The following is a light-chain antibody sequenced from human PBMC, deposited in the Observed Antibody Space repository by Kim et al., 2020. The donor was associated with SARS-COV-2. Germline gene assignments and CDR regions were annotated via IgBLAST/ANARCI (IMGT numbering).Light chain of an antibody. CDR1: SLRSYY. CDR3: GSRDTNHNVI. Sequence: SYELTQDPAVSVALGQTVRITCQGDSLRSYYATWYQQRPGQAPMLVIYGKNNRPSEIPDRFSGSSSGNTASLTITGAQAEDEADYYCGSRDTNHNVIFGGGTQLTVL. V-gene: IGLV3-19*01. CDR2: GKN. J-gene: IGLJ2*01.